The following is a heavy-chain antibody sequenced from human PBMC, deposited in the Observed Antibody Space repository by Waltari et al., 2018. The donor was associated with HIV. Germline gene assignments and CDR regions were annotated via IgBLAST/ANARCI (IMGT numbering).Heavy chain of an antibody. D-gene: IGHD2-8*01. CDR3: AKPRMEYAIRDFFFGLDV. V-gene: IGHV3-23*01. Sequence: VALLESGGGLVQPGGSLRLSCVGSGFTFPTFPLRWFRQATGKGLEWVAGISDRGTTTFYADSVKGRFTISRDNSKNTIYLQMDSLRADDTAVYYCAKPRMEYAIRDFFFGLDVWGQGTTVTVSS. J-gene: IGHJ6*02. CDR2: ISDRGTTT. CDR1: GFTFPTFP.